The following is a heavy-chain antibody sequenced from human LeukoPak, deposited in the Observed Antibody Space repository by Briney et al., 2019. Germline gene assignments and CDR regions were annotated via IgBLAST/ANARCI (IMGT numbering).Heavy chain of an antibody. J-gene: IGHJ6*02. V-gene: IGHV3-23*01. CDR2: ISDRGDST. Sequence: GGSLRLSCAASGFTFTAYAMSWVRQAPGKGLEWVSTISDRGDSTYYADSVKGRFTISRDNSKDTVFLQLNSLRVEDTALYYCTKGTIELGVWGQGNTGTVSS. CDR1: GFTFTAYA. D-gene: IGHD4/OR15-4a*01. CDR3: TKGTIELGV.